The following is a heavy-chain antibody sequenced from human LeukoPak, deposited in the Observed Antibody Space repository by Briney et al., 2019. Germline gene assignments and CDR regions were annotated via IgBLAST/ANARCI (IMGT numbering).Heavy chain of an antibody. CDR1: GGSISSYY. CDR3: ARGSIERELLFYFDY. V-gene: IGHV4-59*12. Sequence: PSETLSLTCTVSGGSISSYYWSWIRQTPGKGLEWFGYIYYSGSTNYNPSLKSRVTISVDTSKNQFSLKLSSVTAADTAVYYCARGSIERELLFYFDYWSQGTLVTVSS. D-gene: IGHD3-10*01. CDR2: IYYSGST. J-gene: IGHJ4*02.